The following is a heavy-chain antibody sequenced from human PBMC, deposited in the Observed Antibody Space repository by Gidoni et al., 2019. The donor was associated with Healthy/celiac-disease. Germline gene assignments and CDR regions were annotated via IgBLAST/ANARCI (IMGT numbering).Heavy chain of an antibody. V-gene: IGHV4-4*02. CDR2: IYHSGSP. D-gene: IGHD2-15*01. CDR3: ARTHALSSRRGLGY. CDR1: GGSISSRNW. Sequence: QVQLQESGPGLVKPSGPLSLTCAVAGGSISSRNWWSWVRQPPGKGLEWIGEIYHSGSPNYNPSLKSRVTISVDKSKNQFSLKLSSVTAADTAVYYCARTHALSSRRGLGYWGQGTLVTVSS. J-gene: IGHJ4*02.